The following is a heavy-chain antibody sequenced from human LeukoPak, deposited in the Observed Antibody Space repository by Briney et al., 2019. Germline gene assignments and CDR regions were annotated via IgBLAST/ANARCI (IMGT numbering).Heavy chain of an antibody. CDR3: AKVVSYYDFWSGYSYYYYMDV. D-gene: IGHD3-3*01. Sequence: GGSLRLSCAASGFTFSSYWMSWARQAPGKGLEWVANIKQDGSEKYYVDSAKGRFTISRDNAKNSLYLQMNSLRAEDTAVYYCAKVVSYYDFWSGYSYYYYMDVWGKGTTVTVSS. CDR1: GFTFSSYW. J-gene: IGHJ6*03. CDR2: IKQDGSEK. V-gene: IGHV3-7*01.